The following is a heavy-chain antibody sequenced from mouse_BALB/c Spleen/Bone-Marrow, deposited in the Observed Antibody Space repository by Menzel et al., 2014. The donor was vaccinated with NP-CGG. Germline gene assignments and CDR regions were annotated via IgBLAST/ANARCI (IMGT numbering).Heavy chain of an antibody. D-gene: IGHD2-3*01. CDR1: GYAFTDYS. CDR3: ARYDGYFDY. CDR2: INPGSGST. Sequence: VHLVESGAELVRPGTSVKVSCKASGYAFTDYSMEWLKQRPGQGLEWIGVINPGSGSTNYNEKFKDKATLTADKSSSTAYMQLSSLTSDDSAVYFCARYDGYFDYWGQGTILTGSS. J-gene: IGHJ2*01. V-gene: IGHV1-54*01.